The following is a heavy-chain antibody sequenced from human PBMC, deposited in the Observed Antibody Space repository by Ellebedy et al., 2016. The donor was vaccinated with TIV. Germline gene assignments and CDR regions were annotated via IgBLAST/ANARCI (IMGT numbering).Heavy chain of an antibody. CDR1: GGTFSSYA. J-gene: IGHJ5*02. V-gene: IGHV1-69*06. D-gene: IGHD6-13*01. Sequence: SVKVSXKASGGTFSSYAISWVRQAPGQGLEWMGGIIPIFGTANYAQKFQGRVTITADKSTSTAYMELSSLRSEDTAVYYCARGTAGTRDNWFDPWGQGTLVTVSS. CDR2: IIPIFGTA. CDR3: ARGTAGTRDNWFDP.